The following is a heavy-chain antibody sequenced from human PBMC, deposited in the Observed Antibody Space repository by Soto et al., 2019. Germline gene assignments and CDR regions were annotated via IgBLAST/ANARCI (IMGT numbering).Heavy chain of an antibody. V-gene: IGHV5-51*01. CDR2: IYPGDSDT. Sequence: GESLKISCKGSGYSFTSYWIGWVRQMPGKGLEWMGIIYPGDSDTRYSPSFQGQVTISANKSISTAYLQWSSLKASDTAMYYCARPARYYDFWSGYYNDYYYGMDVWGQGTTVTVSS. J-gene: IGHJ6*02. CDR3: ARPARYYDFWSGYYNDYYYGMDV. D-gene: IGHD3-3*01. CDR1: GYSFTSYW.